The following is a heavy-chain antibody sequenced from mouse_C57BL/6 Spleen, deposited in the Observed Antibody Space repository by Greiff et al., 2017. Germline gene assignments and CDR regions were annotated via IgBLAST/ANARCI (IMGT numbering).Heavy chain of an antibody. D-gene: IGHD1-1*01. CDR1: GYTFTSYW. V-gene: IGHV1-52*01. J-gene: IGHJ4*01. CDR2: IDPSDSDT. Sequence: QVQLQQPGAELVRPGSSVKLSCKASGYTFTSYWMHWVKQRPIQGLEWIGNIDPSDSDTHYNQKFKDKATLTVDKSSSTAYMQLSSLTSEDSAVYYGARMGITTGGPDAMDYGGQGTSVPVSS. CDR3: ARMGITTGGPDAMDY.